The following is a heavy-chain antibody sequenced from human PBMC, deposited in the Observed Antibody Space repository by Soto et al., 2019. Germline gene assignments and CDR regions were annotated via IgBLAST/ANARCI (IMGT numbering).Heavy chain of an antibody. V-gene: IGHV4-30-4*01. CDR1: GCTISSGDYY. D-gene: IGHD5-12*01. J-gene: IGHJ5*02. Sequence: PSETLSLTCTVSGCTISSGDYYWSWIRQPPGKGLEWIGYIYYSGSTYYNPSLKSRVTISVDTPKNQFSLNLSSVTAADTAMYYCARAGVATIYPGNNWFDPWGQGTLVTVSS. CDR2: IYYSGST. CDR3: ARAGVATIYPGNNWFDP.